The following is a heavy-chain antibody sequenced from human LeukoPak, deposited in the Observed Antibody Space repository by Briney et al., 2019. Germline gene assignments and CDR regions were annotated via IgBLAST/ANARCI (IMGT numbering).Heavy chain of an antibody. CDR1: RYTFTGYY. J-gene: IGHJ4*02. CDR2: INPNSGGT. V-gene: IGHV1-2*02. CDR3: AREMAVAGSGVIDS. Sequence: GASVKVSCKASRYTFTGYYMHWVRQAPGQGLEWMGWINPNSGGTNYAQKFQGRVTMTRDTSISTAYMELRSLRSDDTAVYYCAREMAVAGSGVIDSWGQGTLVTVSS. D-gene: IGHD6-19*01.